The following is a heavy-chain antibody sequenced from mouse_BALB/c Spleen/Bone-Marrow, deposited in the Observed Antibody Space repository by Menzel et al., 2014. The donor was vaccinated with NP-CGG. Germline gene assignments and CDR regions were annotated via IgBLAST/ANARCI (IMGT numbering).Heavy chain of an antibody. D-gene: IGHD1-1*01. Sequence: EVKLVESGGGLVQPGGSLRLSCAPSGFTFTDYYMSWVRQPPGKALEWLGFIRNKANGYTTEYSASVKGRFTIPRDNSQSILYLQMNTLRAEDSATYYCARIGSSFYYYAMDYWGQGTSVTVSS. J-gene: IGHJ4*01. CDR3: ARIGSSFYYYAMDY. CDR1: GFTFTDYY. CDR2: IRNKANGYTT. V-gene: IGHV7-3*02.